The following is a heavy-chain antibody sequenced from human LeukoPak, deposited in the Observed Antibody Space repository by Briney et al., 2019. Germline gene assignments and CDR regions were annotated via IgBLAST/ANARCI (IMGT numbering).Heavy chain of an antibody. CDR2: ISGRGGST. Sequence: GGSLRLSCAASAFTFSSYAMSWVRQAPGKGLERVSAISGRGGSTYNADSVKGRFTISRDNSKNTLYLQMNSLRAEDTAVYSCAKVPGKYGGNRYYFDYWGQGTLVTVSS. CDR1: AFTFSSYA. D-gene: IGHD4-23*01. J-gene: IGHJ4*02. V-gene: IGHV3-23*01. CDR3: AKVPGKYGGNRYYFDY.